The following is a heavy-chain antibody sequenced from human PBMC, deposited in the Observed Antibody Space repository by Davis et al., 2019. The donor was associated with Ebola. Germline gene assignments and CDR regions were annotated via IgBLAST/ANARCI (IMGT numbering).Heavy chain of an antibody. Sequence: PSETLSLTCTVSGASISSYYWGWIRQPPGKGLEWIGSIYYSGSTYYNPSLKSRVTISVDTSKNQFSLKLSSVTAADTAVYYCARQAYYYGMDVWGQGTTVTVSS. J-gene: IGHJ6*02. CDR2: IYYSGST. CDR1: GASISSYY. CDR3: ARQAYYYGMDV. V-gene: IGHV4-39*01.